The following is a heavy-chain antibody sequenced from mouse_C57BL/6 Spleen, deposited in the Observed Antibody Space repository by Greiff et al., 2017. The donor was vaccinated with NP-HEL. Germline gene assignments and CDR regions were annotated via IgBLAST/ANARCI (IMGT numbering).Heavy chain of an antibody. J-gene: IGHJ1*03. CDR2: IYPGSGST. Sequence: VQLQQSGAELVKPGASVKMSCKASGYTFTSYWITWVKQRPGQGLEWIGDIYPGSGSTNYNEKFKSKATLTVDTSSSTAYMQLSSLTSEDSAVYYCASQYYGPPGYFDVWGTGTTVTVSS. CDR3: ASQYYGPPGYFDV. D-gene: IGHD1-1*01. CDR1: GYTFTSYW. V-gene: IGHV1-55*01.